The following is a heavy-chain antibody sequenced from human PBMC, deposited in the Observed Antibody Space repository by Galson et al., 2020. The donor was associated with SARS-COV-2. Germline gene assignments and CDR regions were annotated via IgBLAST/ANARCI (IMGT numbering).Heavy chain of an antibody. CDR1: GFTFSSYA. CDR2: ISGSGGST. V-gene: IGHV3-23*01. J-gene: IGHJ4*02. D-gene: IGHD4-17*01. Sequence: GESLKISCAASGFTFSSYAMSWVRQAPGKGLEWVSAISGSGGSTYYADSVKGRFTISRDNSKNTLYLQMNSLRAEDTAVYYCAKGGLRAFDYWGQGTLVTVSS. CDR3: AKGGLRAFDY.